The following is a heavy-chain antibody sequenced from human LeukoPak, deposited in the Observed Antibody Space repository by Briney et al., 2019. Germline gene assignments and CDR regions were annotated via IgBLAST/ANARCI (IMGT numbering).Heavy chain of an antibody. CDR2: FSYSGNT. D-gene: IGHD5-12*01. CDR1: GGSVSSYY. J-gene: IGHJ4*02. CDR3: ARGPLDSGYTYFDY. Sequence: SETLSLTCTVSGGSVSSYYWSWIRQPPGKGLEWIGYFSYSGNTNYSPSLKSRVTISVDTSKNQFSLKLGSVTAADTAIYYCARGPLDSGYTYFDYWGQGTLVSVAS. V-gene: IGHV4-59*02.